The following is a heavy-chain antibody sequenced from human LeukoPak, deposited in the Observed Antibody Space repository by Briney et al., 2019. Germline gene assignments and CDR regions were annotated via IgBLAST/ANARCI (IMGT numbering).Heavy chain of an antibody. V-gene: IGHV3-23*01. J-gene: IGHJ4*02. CDR1: GFTFSSYA. CDR3: AKGIAAAGPYFDY. Sequence: GGSLRLSCAASGFTFSSYAMSWVRQAPGKGLEWVSAISGGGSSTYYADSVKGRFTISRDNSKNTLYLQMNSLRAEDTAIYHCAKGIAAAGPYFDYRGQGTLVTVSS. D-gene: IGHD6-13*01. CDR2: ISGGGSST.